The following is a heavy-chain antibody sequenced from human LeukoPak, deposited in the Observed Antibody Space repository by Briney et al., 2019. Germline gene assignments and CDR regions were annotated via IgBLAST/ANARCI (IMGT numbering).Heavy chain of an antibody. J-gene: IGHJ4*02. V-gene: IGHV3-48*03. Sequence: PGGSLRLSCAASGFTFSTYEMNWVRQAPGKGLEWISYIYNSHSTIYYADSVKGRFTISRDNAKNSLYLQMNSLRAEDTAVYYCARDVTHCGGDCYSGDYWGQGTLVTVSS. CDR2: IYNSHSTI. CDR1: GFTFSTYE. D-gene: IGHD2-21*02. CDR3: ARDVTHCGGDCYSGDY.